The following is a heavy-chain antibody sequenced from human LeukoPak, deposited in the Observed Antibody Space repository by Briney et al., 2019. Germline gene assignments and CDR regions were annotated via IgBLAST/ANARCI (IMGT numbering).Heavy chain of an antibody. V-gene: IGHV3-23*01. J-gene: IGHJ4*02. Sequence: GGALRLSRSGPGFTFCNFVVGLVRQAPGGGVGWVSRISGTGGSTYYADSLKGRITISRDNSKNTLFLRMSSLRAADTAVYYCAKAFTGFWSHYLFDYWGQGILVTVSS. CDR2: ISGTGGST. D-gene: IGHD3-3*01. CDR3: AKAFTGFWSHYLFDY. CDR1: GFTFCNFV.